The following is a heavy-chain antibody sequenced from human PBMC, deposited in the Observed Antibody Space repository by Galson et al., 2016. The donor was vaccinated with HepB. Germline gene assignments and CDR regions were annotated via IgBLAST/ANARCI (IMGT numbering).Heavy chain of an antibody. D-gene: IGHD4-17*01. J-gene: IGHJ3*02. CDR1: GGSISSNNFN. CDR2: LFYSGNT. Sequence: LSLTCSVSGGSISSNNFNWDWIRQTPGKGLEWIGTLFYSGNTYYNPSLKSRVTISVDMSKSQFSLKLTSVTAADTAVYYCARHIFKTTGHAFDIWGQGTMVTVSP. V-gene: IGHV4-39*01. CDR3: ARHIFKTTGHAFDI.